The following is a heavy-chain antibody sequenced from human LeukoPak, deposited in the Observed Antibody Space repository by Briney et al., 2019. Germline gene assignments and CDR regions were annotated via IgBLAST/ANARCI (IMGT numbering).Heavy chain of an antibody. CDR1: GGSFGGYF. CDR3: ARASAYSTSSGVSY. D-gene: IGHD4-11*01. CDR2: IHESGST. Sequence: PSETLSLTCAVYGGSFGGYFWSWIRQPPGKGLEWIGQIHESGSTNYNPSLKSRVTMSIDTSKKQFSLKVRSMTAADTAVYFCARASAYSTSSGVSYWGQGALVTVSS. J-gene: IGHJ4*02. V-gene: IGHV4-34*01.